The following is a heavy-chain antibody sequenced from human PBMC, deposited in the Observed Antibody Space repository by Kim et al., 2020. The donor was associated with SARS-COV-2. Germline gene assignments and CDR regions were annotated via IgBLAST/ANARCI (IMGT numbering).Heavy chain of an antibody. CDR1: GGSFTDNH. Sequence: SETLSLTCAVFGGSFTDNHWTWVRQSPGKGLEWIGEISHSGSPSYNSSLESRITMSIDTSKNQFSLKLSSVTAADTATYYCARGQRQDGTSDFWNGLFYYYYYLDVWGTGTTVTVSS. CDR2: ISHSGSP. V-gene: IGHV4-34*10. CDR3: ARGQRQDGTSDFWNGLFYYYYYLDV. D-gene: IGHD3-3*01. J-gene: IGHJ6*03.